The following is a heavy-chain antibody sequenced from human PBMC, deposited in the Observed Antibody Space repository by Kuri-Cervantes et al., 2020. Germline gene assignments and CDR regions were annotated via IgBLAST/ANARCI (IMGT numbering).Heavy chain of an antibody. CDR1: GYSFTSYW. J-gene: IGHJ3*02. V-gene: IGHV5-51*01. D-gene: IGHD2-15*01. Sequence: KVSCKGSGYSFTSYWIGWVRQMPGKGLEWMGIIYPGDSDTRYSPSFQGQVTISADKSISTAYLQWSSLKASDTAMYYCARSHSGGLVVVAATPPYAFDIWGQGTMVTVSS. CDR3: ARSHSGGLVVVAATPPYAFDI. CDR2: IYPGDSDT.